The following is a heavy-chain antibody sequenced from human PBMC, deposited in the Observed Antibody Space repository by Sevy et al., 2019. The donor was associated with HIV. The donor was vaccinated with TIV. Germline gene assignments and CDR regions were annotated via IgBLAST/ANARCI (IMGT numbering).Heavy chain of an antibody. CDR3: TTDWSGGAFDI. V-gene: IGHV3-15*01. CDR2: IKSKTDGGTT. D-gene: IGHD1-26*01. CDR1: GFTFSNAW. J-gene: IGHJ3*02. Sequence: GGSLRLSCAASGFTFSNAWMSWVRQAPGKGLEWVGRIKSKTDGGTTDYAAPVKGRFTISRDDSKNTLYPQMNSLKTEDTAVYYCTTDWSGGAFDIWGQGTMVNVSS.